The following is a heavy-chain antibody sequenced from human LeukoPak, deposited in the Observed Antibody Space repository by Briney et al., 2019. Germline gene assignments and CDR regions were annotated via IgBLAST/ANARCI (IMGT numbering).Heavy chain of an antibody. CDR1: RETPTELS. D-gene: IGHD3-16*01. V-gene: IGHV1-24*01. Sequence: ASVKVSCKVSRETPTELSMHSVRQAPGKGLKWMGGFDPEDGETIYAQKFQGRVTMTEDTSTDTAYMELSSLRSEDTAVYYCATGGMITFGGVPNFDYWGQGTLVTVSS. J-gene: IGHJ4*02. CDR2: FDPEDGET. CDR3: ATGGMITFGGVPNFDY.